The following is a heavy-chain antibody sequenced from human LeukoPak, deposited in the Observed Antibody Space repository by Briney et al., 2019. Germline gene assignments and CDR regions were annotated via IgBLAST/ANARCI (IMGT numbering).Heavy chain of an antibody. J-gene: IGHJ3*02. Sequence: WGSLRLSCSASGFTFSSYGMHWVRQAPGKGLEWVAVISYDGSNKYYADSVKGRFTISRDNSKNTLYLQMNSLRAEDTAVYYCAKIVVVYAPQGGENHDAFDIWGQGTMVTVSS. CDR3: AKIVVVYAPQGGENHDAFDI. CDR2: ISYDGSNK. D-gene: IGHD2-8*02. V-gene: IGHV3-30*18. CDR1: GFTFSSYG.